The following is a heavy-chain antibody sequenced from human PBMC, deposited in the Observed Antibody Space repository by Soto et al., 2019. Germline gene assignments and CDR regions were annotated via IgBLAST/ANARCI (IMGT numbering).Heavy chain of an antibody. Sequence: QVQLVESGGGVVQPGRSLRLSCAASGFTFSSYAMHWVRQAPGKGLEWVAVISYDGSNKYYADSVKGRFTISRDNSKNTLHLQMNSLRAEDKAVYYCATEWRITMIVVADDAFDIWGQGIMVTVSS. CDR1: GFTFSSYA. V-gene: IGHV3-30-3*01. D-gene: IGHD3-22*01. J-gene: IGHJ3*02. CDR3: ATEWRITMIVVADDAFDI. CDR2: ISYDGSNK.